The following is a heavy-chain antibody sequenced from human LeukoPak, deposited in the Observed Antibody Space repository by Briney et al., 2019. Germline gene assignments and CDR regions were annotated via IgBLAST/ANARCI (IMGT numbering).Heavy chain of an antibody. CDR2: ISAYNGNT. CDR1: GYTSTSYG. V-gene: IGHV1-18*01. J-gene: IGHJ4*02. D-gene: IGHD2-2*01. Sequence: GASVKVPCKASGYTSTSYGISWVRQAPGQGLEWMGWISAYNGNTNYAQKLQGRVTMTTDTSTSTAYMELRSLRSDDTAVYYCARYGGYCSSTSCLYYFDYWGQGTLVTVSS. CDR3: ARYGGYCSSTSCLYYFDY.